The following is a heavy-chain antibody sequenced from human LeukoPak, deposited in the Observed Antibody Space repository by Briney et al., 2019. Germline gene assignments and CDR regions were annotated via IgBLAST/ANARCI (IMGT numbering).Heavy chain of an antibody. CDR1: GGSISSSSYY. CDR2: IYYSGST. Sequence: SETLSLTCTVSGGSISSSSYYWGWIRQPPGQGLEWIGSIYYSGSTYYNPSLKSRVTISVDTSKNQFSLKLSSVTAADTAVYYCARRRGYEPFDYWGQGTLVTVSS. V-gene: IGHV4-39*01. CDR3: ARRRGYEPFDY. J-gene: IGHJ4*02. D-gene: IGHD5-12*01.